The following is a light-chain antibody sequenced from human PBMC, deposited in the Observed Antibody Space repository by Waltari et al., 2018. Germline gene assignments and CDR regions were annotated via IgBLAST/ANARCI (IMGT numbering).Light chain of an antibody. CDR1: QSISNN. V-gene: IGKV1-39*01. Sequence: DIQMTQSPPPLSASVRERVTITCRASQSISNNLNWYQQKAGKAPKLLIYAASSLQSGVPSRFSGSGSGTDFTLTILSLQPDDFATYYCQQSYSTPPRTFGQGTKVENK. CDR3: QQSYSTPPRT. J-gene: IGKJ1*01. CDR2: AAS.